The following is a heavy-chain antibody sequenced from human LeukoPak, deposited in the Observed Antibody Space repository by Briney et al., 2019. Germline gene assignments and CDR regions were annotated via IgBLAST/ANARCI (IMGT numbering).Heavy chain of an antibody. CDR3: ATTTKGLRGVHGAFDM. D-gene: IGHD3-10*01. Sequence: GGSLRLSCAASGITVSINDMTWVRQAPGKGLEWVSVVSDGDNTYYADSVKDRFTISRDNLKNTLYLQMNSLRVEDTALYFCATTTKGLRGVHGAFDMWGQGTKVTVSS. CDR2: VSDGDNT. CDR1: GITVSIND. J-gene: IGHJ3*02. V-gene: IGHV3-66*01.